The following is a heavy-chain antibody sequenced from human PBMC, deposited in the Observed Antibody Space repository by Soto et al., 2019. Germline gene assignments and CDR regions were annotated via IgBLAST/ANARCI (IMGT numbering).Heavy chain of an antibody. J-gene: IGHJ4*02. CDR1: GFSLSTSGVG. CDR3: AHYYDSSGYFGY. D-gene: IGHD3-22*01. CDR2: IYWDDDK. V-gene: IGHV2-5*02. Sequence: QITLKESGPPLVKPTQTLTLTCTFSGFSLSTSGVGVGWIRQPPGKALEWLALIYWDDDKRYSPSLKSRLTITKDNSKNPVVLTMTNMDPVDTATYYCAHYYDSSGYFGYWGQGTLVTVSS.